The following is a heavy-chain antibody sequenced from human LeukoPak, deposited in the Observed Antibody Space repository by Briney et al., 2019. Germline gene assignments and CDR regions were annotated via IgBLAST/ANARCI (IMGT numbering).Heavy chain of an antibody. Sequence: ASVKVSCKASGYTFTGYYMHWVRQATGQGLEWMGWISAYNGNTNYAQKLQGRVTMTTDTSTSTAYMELRSLRSDDTAVYYCARDLARYGSGRNYWGQGTLVTVSS. CDR1: GYTFTGYY. CDR3: ARDLARYGSGRNY. J-gene: IGHJ4*02. V-gene: IGHV1-18*04. CDR2: ISAYNGNT. D-gene: IGHD3-10*01.